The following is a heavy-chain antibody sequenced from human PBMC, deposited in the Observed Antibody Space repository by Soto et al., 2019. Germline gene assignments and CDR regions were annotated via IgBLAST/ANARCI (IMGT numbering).Heavy chain of an antibody. J-gene: IGHJ4*02. CDR2: ASYSGTA. V-gene: IGHV4-39*02. CDR3: EKGDDYVRESNRHYYFDH. CDR1: GGFISRRNQY. D-gene: IGHD3-16*02. Sequence: QLQLQESGPGLVKPSETLSLTCTVSGGFISRRNQYLGCIRQPPGKGRECVGSASYSGTAYHNPSLESRLTIAADTAKNHFSLRLMSVTAADTAVYSCEKGDDYVRESNRHYYFDHWGQGALVTVSS.